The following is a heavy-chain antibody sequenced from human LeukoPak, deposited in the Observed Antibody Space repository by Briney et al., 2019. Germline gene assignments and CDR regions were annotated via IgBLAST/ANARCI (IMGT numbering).Heavy chain of an antibody. CDR2: ISDSGTTI. CDR3: AREGIVVVTDPYWYFDL. CDR1: GFTFSSSE. Sequence: PGGSLRLSCAASGFTFSSSEMNWVRQAPGKGLEWVSYISDSGTTIYYADSVKGRFTISRDNAKNSLYLQMNSLRAEDTGVYYCAREGIVVVTDPYWYFDLWGRGTLVTVSS. V-gene: IGHV3-48*03. J-gene: IGHJ2*01. D-gene: IGHD2-21*02.